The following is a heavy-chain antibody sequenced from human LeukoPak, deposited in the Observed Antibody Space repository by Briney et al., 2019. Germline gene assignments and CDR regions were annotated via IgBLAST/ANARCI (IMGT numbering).Heavy chain of an antibody. D-gene: IGHD1-1*01. CDR3: ARWGPTGTTDYYYCGLDV. CDR1: GFTFSSYS. J-gene: IGHJ6*02. V-gene: IGHV3-21*01. Sequence: GSLRLSCAAYGFTFSSYSMNWDRQAPGRGLEWVSSISSRSSDIYYADSVKGLFTNSRDNAKNSLYLQMNSLRAEDTAVYYCARWGPTGTTDYYYCGLDVWGQGTTVTVTS. CDR2: ISSRSSDI.